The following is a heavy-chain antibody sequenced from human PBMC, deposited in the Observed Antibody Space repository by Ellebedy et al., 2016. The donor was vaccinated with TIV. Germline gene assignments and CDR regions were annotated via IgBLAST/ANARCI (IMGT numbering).Heavy chain of an antibody. CDR2: INQNGSDK. CDR3: ARGGATSSRYWRN. D-gene: IGHD2-2*01. Sequence: GESLKISCAASGFTFSSYAMNWVRQAPGKGLEWVANINQNGSDKSYVDSVKGRFTIFRDNAKSSLYLQMNSLRAEDTAVYYCARGGATSSRYWRNWGQGALVTVSS. J-gene: IGHJ4*02. CDR1: GFTFSSYA. V-gene: IGHV3-7*01.